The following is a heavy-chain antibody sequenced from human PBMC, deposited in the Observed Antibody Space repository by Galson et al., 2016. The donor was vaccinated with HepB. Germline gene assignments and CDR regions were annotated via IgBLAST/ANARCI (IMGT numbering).Heavy chain of an antibody. CDR3: ARGDYGLGRGENSVGY. V-gene: IGHV4-4*02. J-gene: IGHJ4*02. CDR1: GASVSSNKW. D-gene: IGHD3-10*01. CDR2: IYYRGTT. Sequence: ETLSLTCTVSGASVSSNKWWTWVRQSPGKGLEWIGEIYYRGTTNYNPSLQRRITISVDKSKNHFYLDLTSVTAADPAVSYCARGDYGLGRGENSVGYWGRGTLVTVSS.